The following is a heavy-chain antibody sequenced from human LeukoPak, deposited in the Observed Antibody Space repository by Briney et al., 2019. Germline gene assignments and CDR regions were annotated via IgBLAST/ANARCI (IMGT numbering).Heavy chain of an antibody. CDR1: GFTFSSYW. J-gene: IGHJ4*02. Sequence: GGSLRLSCAASGFTFSSYWMSWVRQVPGKGLEWVANIKQDGSEKYYVDSVKGRFTISRDNAKNTLYLQMSSLRAEDTAVYYCARAYFYDSSATPDYWGQGTLVTVSS. CDR3: ARAYFYDSSATPDY. V-gene: IGHV3-7*01. D-gene: IGHD3-22*01. CDR2: IKQDGSEK.